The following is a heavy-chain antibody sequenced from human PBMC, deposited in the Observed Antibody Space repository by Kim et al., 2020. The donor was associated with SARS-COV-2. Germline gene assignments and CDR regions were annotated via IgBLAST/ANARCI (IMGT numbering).Heavy chain of an antibody. V-gene: IGHV4-39*01. J-gene: IGHJ5*02. Sequence: SETLSLTCTVSGGSMSRGGFYWGWLRQPPGKGLEWIGSIYYSGTTNYNPSLKSRVTISVDTSKNQFSLKINSVTSADTAVYYCARRQYGTSPFDPWGQGALVTVSS. CDR1: GGSMSRGGFY. CDR3: ARRQYGTSPFDP. D-gene: IGHD6-6*01. CDR2: IYYSGTT.